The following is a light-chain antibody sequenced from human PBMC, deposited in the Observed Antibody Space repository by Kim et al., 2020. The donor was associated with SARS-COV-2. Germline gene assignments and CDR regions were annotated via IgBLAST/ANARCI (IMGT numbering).Light chain of an antibody. CDR3: CSYAGSYTLYV. CDR1: SSDVGSYNY. Sequence: SVTISCTGTSSDVGSYNYVSWYQQHPGKAPKLMIYDVSKRPSGVPDRFSGSKSGNTASLTISGLQAEDEADYYCCSYAGSYTLYVFGTGTKVTVL. V-gene: IGLV2-11*01. CDR2: DVS. J-gene: IGLJ1*01.